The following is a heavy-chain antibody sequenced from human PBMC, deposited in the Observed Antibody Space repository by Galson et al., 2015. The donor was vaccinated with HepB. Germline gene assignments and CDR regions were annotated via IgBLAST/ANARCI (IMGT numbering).Heavy chain of an antibody. CDR3: ARALLTGTTERFDY. J-gene: IGHJ4*02. CDR2: ISYDGSNK. Sequence: SLRLSCAASGFTFSSYAMYRVRQAPGKGLEWVAVISYDGSNKYYADSVKGRFTISRDNSKNTLYLQMNSLRAEDTAVYYCARALLTGTTERFDYWGQGTLVTVSS. CDR1: GFTFSSYA. D-gene: IGHD1-20*01. V-gene: IGHV3-30*04.